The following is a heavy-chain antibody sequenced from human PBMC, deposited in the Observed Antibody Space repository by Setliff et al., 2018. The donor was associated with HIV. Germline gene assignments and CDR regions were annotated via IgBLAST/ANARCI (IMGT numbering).Heavy chain of an antibody. CDR2: IGAYNGDT. Sequence: ASVKVSCKASGYTFNNYAMNWVRQAPGQGLEWMGWIGAYNGDTKYAQKFQGRVTMTRNTSISTAYMELSSLRSEDTAVYYCARFRKFQLVGALDYWGQGTLVTVSS. CDR3: ARFRKFQLVGALDY. J-gene: IGHJ4*02. V-gene: IGHV1-8*02. CDR1: GYTFNNYA. D-gene: IGHD1-26*01.